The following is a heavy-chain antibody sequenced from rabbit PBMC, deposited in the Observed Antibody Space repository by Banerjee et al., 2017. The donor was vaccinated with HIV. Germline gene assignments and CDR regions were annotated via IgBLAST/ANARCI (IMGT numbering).Heavy chain of an antibody. J-gene: IGHJ4*01. CDR1: GFDLSSYYY. CDR2: TYADDSGGT. CDR3: ARAPYWTYVATGGAVSRYDFNL. V-gene: IGHV1S45*01. D-gene: IGHD7-1*01. Sequence: QQQLEESGGGLVKPGGTLTLTCKASGFDLSSYYYMCWVRQAPRKWLEWIACTYADDSGGTDYANWAKGRFTISKTSSTTVTLQMTSLTAADTATYFCARAPYWTYVATGGAVSRYDFNLWGPGTLVTVS.